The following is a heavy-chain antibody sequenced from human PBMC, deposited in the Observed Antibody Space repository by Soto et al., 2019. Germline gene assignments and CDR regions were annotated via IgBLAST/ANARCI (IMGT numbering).Heavy chain of an antibody. V-gene: IGHV3-23*01. J-gene: IGHJ6*02. Sequence: GGSLRLSCAASGFTFSSYAMSWVRQAPGKGLEWVSAISGSGGSTYYADSVKGRFTISRDNSKNTLYLQMNSLRAEDTAVYYCAKVMHYDSSGPKVGYYYYYGMDVWGQGTTVTVSS. CDR1: GFTFSSYA. D-gene: IGHD3-22*01. CDR3: AKVMHYDSSGPKVGYYYYYGMDV. CDR2: ISGSGGST.